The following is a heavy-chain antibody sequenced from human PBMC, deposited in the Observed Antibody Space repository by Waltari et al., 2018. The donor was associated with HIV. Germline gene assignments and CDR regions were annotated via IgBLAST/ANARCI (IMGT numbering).Heavy chain of an antibody. J-gene: IGHJ6*02. CDR3: ASYSPPRGLDV. V-gene: IGHV1-18*01. CDR2: SSAYNENT. CDR1: GSTLTSYG. Sequence: QVQLVQSGAEVKKHGASVKVSCKSSGSTLTSYGFAWVRQAPGQGLEWMGWSSAYNENTNYAPKFQGRVTMTTDTSTTTGYMELRRLRSADTAVYFCASYSPPRGLDVWGQGTTVTVS. D-gene: IGHD2-21*01.